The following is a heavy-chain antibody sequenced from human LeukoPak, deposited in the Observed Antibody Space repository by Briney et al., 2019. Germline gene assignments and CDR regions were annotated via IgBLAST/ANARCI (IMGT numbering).Heavy chain of an antibody. V-gene: IGHV4-39*07. CDR2: IYYSGST. CDR3: ARMVETIDY. Sequence: SETLSLTCTVSGGSISSSSYYWGWIRQPPGKGLEWIGSIYYSGSTYYNPSLKSRVTISVDTSKNQFSLKLSSVTAADTAVYYCARMVETIDYWGQGTLVTVSS. J-gene: IGHJ4*02. CDR1: GGSISSSSYY. D-gene: IGHD4-23*01.